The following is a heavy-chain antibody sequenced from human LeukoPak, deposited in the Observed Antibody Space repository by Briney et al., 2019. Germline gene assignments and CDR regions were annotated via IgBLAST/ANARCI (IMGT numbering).Heavy chain of an antibody. D-gene: IGHD3-10*01. CDR3: ATRHSYGSGSFDY. Sequence: GGSLRPSCAASGFTVSSNYMSWVRQAPGKGLEWVSVIYSGGSTYYADSVKGRFTISRDNSKNTLYLQMNSLRAEDTAVYYCATRHSYGSGSFDYWGRGTLVTVSS. CDR2: IYSGGST. V-gene: IGHV3-53*01. CDR1: GFTVSSNY. J-gene: IGHJ4*02.